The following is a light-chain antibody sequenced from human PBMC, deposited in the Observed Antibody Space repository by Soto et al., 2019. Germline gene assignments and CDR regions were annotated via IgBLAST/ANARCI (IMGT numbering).Light chain of an antibody. Sequence: QSALTQPASVSGSPGQSIAISCTGTSSDVGAYNYVSWYQQHPGKAPKLMIYDVSNRPSGVSNRFSGSKSDNTASLTISGLQAEDEADYYCSSYTSSSTYVFGSGTNSPS. V-gene: IGLV2-14*01. CDR2: DVS. CDR1: SSDVGAYNY. J-gene: IGLJ1*01. CDR3: SSYTSSSTYV.